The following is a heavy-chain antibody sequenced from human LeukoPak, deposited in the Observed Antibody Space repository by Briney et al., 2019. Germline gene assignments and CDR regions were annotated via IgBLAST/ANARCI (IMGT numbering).Heavy chain of an antibody. Sequence: GGSLRPSCEASGFTFSSYGMHWVRQAPGKGLEWVAFIRYDGSNKYYADSVKGRFTISRDNSKNTLYLQMNSLRAEDTAVYYCAKDPRRGVGFVGATFDYWGQGTLVSVSS. CDR2: IRYDGSNK. D-gene: IGHD1-26*01. CDR1: GFTFSSYG. V-gene: IGHV3-30*02. CDR3: AKDPRRGVGFVGATFDY. J-gene: IGHJ4*02.